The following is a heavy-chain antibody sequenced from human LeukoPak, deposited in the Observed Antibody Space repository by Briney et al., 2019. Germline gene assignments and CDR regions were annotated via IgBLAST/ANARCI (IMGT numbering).Heavy chain of an antibody. D-gene: IGHD3-22*01. CDR2: INSDGGNT. J-gene: IGHJ4*02. Sequence: GGSLRLSCAASGFTFSSYWMHWVRQAPGKGLVWVSRINSDGGNTRYADSVKGRFTISRDNAKNTLYLQMDSLRAEDTAVYYCARGGGYPDYWGQGTLVTVSS. V-gene: IGHV3-74*01. CDR1: GFTFSSYW. CDR3: ARGGGYPDY.